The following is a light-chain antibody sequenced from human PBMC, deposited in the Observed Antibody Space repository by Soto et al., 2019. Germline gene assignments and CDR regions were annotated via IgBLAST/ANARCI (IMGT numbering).Light chain of an antibody. V-gene: IGKV2-28*01. CDR1: QSLLHSNGYNY. J-gene: IGKJ1*01. CDR3: MQALHTPWT. Sequence: DIVMTQSPLSLAVTPGEPASISCRSSQSLLHSNGYNYFDWYLQKPGQSPQLLIYLGSNRASGVPDRFSGSGSGTDLTLKICRVEAEDVGVYYCMQALHTPWTFGQGTKVEIK. CDR2: LGS.